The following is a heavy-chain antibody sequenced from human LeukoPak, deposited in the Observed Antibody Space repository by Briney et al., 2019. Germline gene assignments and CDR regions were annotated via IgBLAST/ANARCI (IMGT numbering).Heavy chain of an antibody. Sequence: ASVKVSCKASGYTFTSYGISWVRQAPGQGLEWMGWISAYNGNTNYAQKLQGRVTMTTDTSTSTAYMELRSLRSDDTAVYYCARESTDCSSTSCQPNDYWGQGTLVTVSS. D-gene: IGHD2-2*01. V-gene: IGHV1-18*01. CDR3: ARESTDCSSTSCQPNDY. CDR1: GYTFTSYG. CDR2: ISAYNGNT. J-gene: IGHJ4*02.